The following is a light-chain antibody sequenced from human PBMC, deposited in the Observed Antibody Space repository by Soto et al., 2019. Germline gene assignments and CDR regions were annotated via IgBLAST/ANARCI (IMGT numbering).Light chain of an antibody. V-gene: IGLV2-14*03. CDR3: SSYAISNTRV. CDR1: SSDVGGYNS. Sequence: QSALTQPASVSGSPGQTITISCTGTSSDVGGYNSVSWYQQYPGKAPQLLIYDVSYRPSGISSRFSGSKSGNTASLTVSRLQADDEADYYCSSYAISNTRVFGGGTKLTVL. CDR2: DVS. J-gene: IGLJ2*01.